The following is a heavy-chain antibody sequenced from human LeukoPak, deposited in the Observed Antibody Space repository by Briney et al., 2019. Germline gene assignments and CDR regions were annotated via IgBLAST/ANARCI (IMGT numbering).Heavy chain of an antibody. Sequence: PSETLSLTCTVSGGSISSYYWSWIRQPPGKGLEWIGYIYYSGSTNYNPSLKSRVTISVDTSKNQFSLKLSSVTAADTAVYYCAREQWLAGDAFDIWGQGTVVTVSS. J-gene: IGHJ3*02. CDR1: GGSISSYY. V-gene: IGHV4-59*01. D-gene: IGHD6-19*01. CDR3: AREQWLAGDAFDI. CDR2: IYYSGST.